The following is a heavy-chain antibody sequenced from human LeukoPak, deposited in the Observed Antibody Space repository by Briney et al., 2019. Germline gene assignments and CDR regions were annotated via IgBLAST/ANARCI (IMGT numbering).Heavy chain of an antibody. D-gene: IGHD2-21*02. Sequence: GTSLRLSCAASGFAFNTYAMHWVRQAPGKGLEWVGRIKSKTDGGTTDYAAPVKGRFTISRDDSKNTLYLQMNSLKTEDTAVYYCTTESAYCGGDCYSGYWGQGTLVTVSS. CDR2: IKSKTDGGTT. V-gene: IGHV3-15*01. J-gene: IGHJ4*02. CDR3: TTESAYCGGDCYSGY. CDR1: GFAFNTYA.